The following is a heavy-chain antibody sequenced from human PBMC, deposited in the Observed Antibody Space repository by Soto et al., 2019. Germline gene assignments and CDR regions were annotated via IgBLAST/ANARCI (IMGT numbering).Heavy chain of an antibody. CDR3: ARLRPARDYYYYYYMDV. Sequence: PSETLSLTCPVSGGSISRYYWSWIRQPPGKGLEWIGYIYYSGSTNYNPSLKSRVTISVDTSKNQFSLKLSSVTAAGTAVYYCARLRPARDYYYYYYMDVWGKGTTVTVSS. CDR1: GGSISRYY. V-gene: IGHV4-59*08. J-gene: IGHJ6*03. D-gene: IGHD6-6*01. CDR2: IYYSGST.